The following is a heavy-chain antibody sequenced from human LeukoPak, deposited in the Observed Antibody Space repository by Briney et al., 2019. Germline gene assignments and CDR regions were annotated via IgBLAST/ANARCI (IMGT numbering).Heavy chain of an antibody. CDR1: GGSISSYY. Sequence: PSETLSLTCTVSGGSISSYYWSWVRQPPGKGLEWIGEINHSGSTNYNPSLKSRVTISVDTSNNQFSLKLSSVTAADTAVHYCARGGRSGSYLYWGQGTLVTVSS. J-gene: IGHJ4*02. CDR2: INHSGST. CDR3: ARGGRSGSYLY. D-gene: IGHD1-26*01. V-gene: IGHV4-34*01.